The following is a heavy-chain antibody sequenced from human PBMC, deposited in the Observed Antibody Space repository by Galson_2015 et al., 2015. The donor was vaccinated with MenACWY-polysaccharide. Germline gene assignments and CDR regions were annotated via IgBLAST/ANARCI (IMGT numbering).Heavy chain of an antibody. CDR2: IYWDDDK. D-gene: IGHD6-13*01. Sequence: PALVKPTQTLTLTRTFSGFSLSTSGVGVGWMRQPPGKALEWLALIYWDDDKRYSPSLKSRLTITKDTSKNQVVLTMTSMDPVDTATYYCAHRRGDSSTWYITSFDYWAREPWSPSPQ. V-gene: IGHV2-5*02. J-gene: IGHJ4*02. CDR1: GFSLSTSGVG. CDR3: AHRRGDSSTWYITSFDY.